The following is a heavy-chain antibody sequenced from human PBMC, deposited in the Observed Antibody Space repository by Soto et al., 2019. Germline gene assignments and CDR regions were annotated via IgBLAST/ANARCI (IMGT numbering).Heavy chain of an antibody. CDR3: AQGNSGWYAYYFDF. D-gene: IGHD6-19*01. V-gene: IGHV3-23*01. CDR2: VSGSGESP. CDR1: GFTFRTNA. Sequence: EVQLLESGGGLVQPGGSLRLSCAASGFTFRTNAMSWVRQAPGKGLEWVSGVSGSGESPYYADSVRGRFTISRDNSKNTLYLQMSSLKAEDTAVYYCAQGNSGWYAYYFDFWGQGIFVAVSS. J-gene: IGHJ4*02.